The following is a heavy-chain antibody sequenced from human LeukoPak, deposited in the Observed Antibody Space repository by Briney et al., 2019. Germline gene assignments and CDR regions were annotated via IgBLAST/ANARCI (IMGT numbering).Heavy chain of an antibody. CDR2: ISYSAIT. CDR3: ARRPGHTWDVGNWFDP. CDR1: GDSIRTNNYF. V-gene: IGHV4-39*01. D-gene: IGHD1-26*01. Sequence: PSATLSLTCSVSGDSIRTNNYFWGWIRQPPGMGLEWIGSISYSAITYYNPSLKSRATVSVDTSKNQFSLNLRSVTAADTAIYYCARRPGHTWDVGNWFDPWGQGTLVTVSS. J-gene: IGHJ5*02.